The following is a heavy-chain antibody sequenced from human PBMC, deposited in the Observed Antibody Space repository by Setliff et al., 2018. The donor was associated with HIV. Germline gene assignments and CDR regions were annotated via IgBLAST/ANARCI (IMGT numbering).Heavy chain of an antibody. CDR3: VRDDYGYNGKGFDS. D-gene: IGHD4-17*01. CDR2: ITYSGSA. Sequence: LSLTCTVSGGSISSDDYYWNWIRQPPGKGLEWIGYITYSGSAYYNPSLKSRVTISIDTSNNQISLRLSSVTAADTATYYCVRDDYGYNGKGFDSWGPGTLVTVSS. CDR1: GGSISSDDYY. J-gene: IGHJ4*02. V-gene: IGHV4-30-4*08.